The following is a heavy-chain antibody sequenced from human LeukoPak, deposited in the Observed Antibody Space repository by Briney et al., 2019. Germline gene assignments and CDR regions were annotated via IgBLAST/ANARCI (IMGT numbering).Heavy chain of an antibody. CDR1: GFTFSSYG. V-gene: IGHV3-33*01. D-gene: IGHD3-10*01. J-gene: IGHJ6*02. CDR3: AREILYYYGSGSPEDYYYYGMDA. CDR2: IWYDGSNK. Sequence: GRSLRLSCAASGFTFSSYGMHWVRQAPGKGLEWVAVIWYDGSNKYYADSVKGRFTISRDNSKNTLYLQMNSLRAEDTAVYYCAREILYYYGSGSPEDYYYYGMDAWGQGTTVTVSS.